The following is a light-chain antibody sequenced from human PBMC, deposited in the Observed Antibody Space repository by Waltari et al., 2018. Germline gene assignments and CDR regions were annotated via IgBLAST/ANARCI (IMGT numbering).Light chain of an antibody. V-gene: IGLV2-14*01. J-gene: IGLJ3*02. CDR3: SSYTSSTTWL. Sequence: QSALTQPASVSGSPGQSITISCIGTSSDIGGYNYVSWYQQSPGKAPKLLIFEVSNGPSGVSPRFSGSKSGNTASLTISGLQAEDEADYYCSSYTSSTTWLFGGVTKLTVL. CDR1: SSDIGGYNY. CDR2: EVS.